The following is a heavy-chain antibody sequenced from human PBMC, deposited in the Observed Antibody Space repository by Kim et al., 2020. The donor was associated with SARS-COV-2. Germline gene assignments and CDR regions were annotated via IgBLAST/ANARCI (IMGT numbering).Heavy chain of an antibody. CDR3: ATSAGAVADLFDY. CDR2: IWYDGSNK. J-gene: IGHJ4*02. CDR1: GFTFSSYG. Sequence: GGSLRLSCAASGFTFSSYGMHWVRQAPGKGLEWVAVIWYDGSNKYYADSVKGRFTISRDNSKNTLYLQMNSLRAEDTAVYYCATSAGAVADLFDYWGQGTLVTVSS. V-gene: IGHV3-33*01. D-gene: IGHD6-19*01.